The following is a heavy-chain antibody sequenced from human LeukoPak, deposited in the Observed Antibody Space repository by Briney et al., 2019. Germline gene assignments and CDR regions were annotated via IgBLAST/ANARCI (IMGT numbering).Heavy chain of an antibody. CDR1: GGSISSGSYY. V-gene: IGHV4-61*02. D-gene: IGHD4/OR15-4a*01. J-gene: IGHJ6*03. Sequence: PSETLSLTCTVSGGSISSGSYYWSWIRQPAGKGPEWIGRIYTSGSTNYNPSLKSRVTISVDTSKNQFSLKLSSVTAADTAVYYCASAKQGYMDVWGKGTTVTVSS. CDR3: ASAKQGYMDV. CDR2: IYTSGST.